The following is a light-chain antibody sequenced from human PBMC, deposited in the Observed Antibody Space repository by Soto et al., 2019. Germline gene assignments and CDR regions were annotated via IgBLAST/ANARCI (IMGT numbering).Light chain of an antibody. CDR1: QSVSSSY. Sequence: EIVLTQSPGTLSLSPGERATHSCRASQSVSSSYLAWYQQKPGQAPRLLIYGASSRATGIPDRFSGSGSGTDFTLTISRLEPEDFAAYYCQQYGSSPRTFGQGTKVEIK. CDR2: GAS. V-gene: IGKV3-20*01. CDR3: QQYGSSPRT. J-gene: IGKJ1*01.